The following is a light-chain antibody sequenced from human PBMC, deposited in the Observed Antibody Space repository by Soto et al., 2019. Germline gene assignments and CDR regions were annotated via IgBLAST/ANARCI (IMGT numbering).Light chain of an antibody. Sequence: SYELTQPPSVSVSPGQTVSITCSGDRLGDKYASWYQLRPGQSPVLVIYQDTKRPSGIPERFSGSISGNTAALTISGTQAMDEADYYCQAWDSATVVFGGGTKVTVL. CDR2: QDT. CDR3: QAWDSATVV. V-gene: IGLV3-1*01. CDR1: RLGDKY. J-gene: IGLJ2*01.